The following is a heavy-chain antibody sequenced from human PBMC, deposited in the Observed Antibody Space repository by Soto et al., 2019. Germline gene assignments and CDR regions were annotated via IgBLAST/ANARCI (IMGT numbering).Heavy chain of an antibody. V-gene: IGHV3-30-3*01. CDR2: ISYDGSNK. CDR3: ARDVGPTSTPYGMDV. Sequence: GGSLKLSCAASGFTFSSYAMHWVRQAPGKGLEWVAVISYDGSNKYYADSVKGRFTISRDNSKNTLYLQMNSLRAEDTAVYYCARDVGPTSTPYGMDVWGQGTTVTVSS. CDR1: GFTFSSYA. J-gene: IGHJ6*02. D-gene: IGHD2-2*01.